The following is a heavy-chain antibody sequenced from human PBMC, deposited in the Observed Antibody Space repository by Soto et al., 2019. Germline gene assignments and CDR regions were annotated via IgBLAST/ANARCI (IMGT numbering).Heavy chain of an antibody. CDR3: TTDYSSRYSSTWFDP. CDR2: IKSKTDGGTT. Sequence: GSLRLSCAASGFTFSNAWMSWVRQAPGKGLEWVGRIKSKTDGGTTDYAAPGKGRFTISRDDSKNTLYLQMNSLKTEDTAVYYWTTDYSSRYSSTWFDPWGQGTLVTVSS. J-gene: IGHJ5*02. D-gene: IGHD6-13*01. V-gene: IGHV3-15*01. CDR1: GFTFSNAW.